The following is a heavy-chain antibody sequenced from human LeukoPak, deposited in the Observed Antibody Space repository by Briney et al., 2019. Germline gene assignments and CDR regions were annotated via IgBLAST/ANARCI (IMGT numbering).Heavy chain of an antibody. CDR1: GFTFEDYG. V-gene: IGHV3-20*01. CDR3: ARGSLRFGELAFDY. D-gene: IGHD3-10*01. CDR2: INWNGGTL. J-gene: IGHJ4*02. Sequence: GGSLRLSCGASGFTFEDYGMSWVRQLPGKGLEWVSGINWNGGTLGYADSAKGRFTISRDNAKNSLFLQMDSLRADDTALYLCARGSLRFGELAFDYWGRGTLVTVSS.